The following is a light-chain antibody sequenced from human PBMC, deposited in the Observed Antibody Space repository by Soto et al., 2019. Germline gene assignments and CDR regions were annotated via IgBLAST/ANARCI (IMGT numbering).Light chain of an antibody. CDR1: QSVSSN. CDR3: QQYNNWPSLT. J-gene: IGKJ4*01. Sequence: EIVMTQSPATLSVSPGDRATLSCRASQSVSSNLAWYQQKPGQAPRLLIYGASTRATGIPARFSGSGSGTEFTLPISSLQSEDFAVYYCQQYNNWPSLTFGGGTKVEIK. CDR2: GAS. V-gene: IGKV3-15*01.